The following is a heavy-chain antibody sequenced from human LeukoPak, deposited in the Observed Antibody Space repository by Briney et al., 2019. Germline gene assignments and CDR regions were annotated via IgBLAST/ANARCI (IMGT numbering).Heavy chain of an antibody. CDR1: GGSISSYY. D-gene: IGHD3-3*01. V-gene: IGHV4-59*01. CDR3: ARAPSPYDFGNDYYYGMDV. Sequence: SETLSLTCTVSGGSISSYYWSWIRQPPGKGLEWIGYIYYSGSTNYNPSLKSRVTISVDTSKNQFSLKPSSVTAADTAVYYCARAPSPYDFGNDYYYGMDVWGQGTTVTVSS. J-gene: IGHJ6*02. CDR2: IYYSGST.